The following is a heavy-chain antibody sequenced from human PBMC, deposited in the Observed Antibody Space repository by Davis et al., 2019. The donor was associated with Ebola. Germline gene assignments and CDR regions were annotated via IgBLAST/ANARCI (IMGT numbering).Heavy chain of an antibody. D-gene: IGHD3-16*01. Sequence: PGGSLRLSCAASGFTFSSYWMSWVRQAPGKGLEWVSSISSTSSYIYYADSVRGRFTISRDNAKNSLFLQMNSLRVEDTAVYYCATGGTGGYWGQGSLVTVSS. J-gene: IGHJ4*02. CDR3: ATGGTGGY. CDR1: GFTFSSYW. CDR2: ISSTSSYI. V-gene: IGHV3-21*01.